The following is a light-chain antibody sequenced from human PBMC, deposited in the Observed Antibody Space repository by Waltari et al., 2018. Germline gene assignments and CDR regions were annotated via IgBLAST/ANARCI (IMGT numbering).Light chain of an antibody. V-gene: IGKV4-1*01. CDR3: QQYYSTPYT. Sequence: DTVMTQSPDSLAVYLGERATINCKSSESLFYSPDNKSLAWYQQKPGQPPQLLLSRASTRESGVPDRFSGSGSGTDFTLTISSLQAADVAVYFCQQYYSTPYTFGRGTRLEI. J-gene: IGKJ2*01. CDR2: RAS. CDR1: ESLFYSPDNKS.